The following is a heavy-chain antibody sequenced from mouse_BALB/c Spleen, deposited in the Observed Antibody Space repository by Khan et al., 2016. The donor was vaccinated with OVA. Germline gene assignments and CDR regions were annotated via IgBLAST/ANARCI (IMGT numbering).Heavy chain of an antibody. CDR3: AREAYRYDEYYFDY. V-gene: IGHV5-6-5*01. J-gene: IGHJ2*01. Sequence: EVELVESGRGSVKPGGSLTLSCAVSGFTFSSYAMSWVRQTPEKRLEWVASISSGGSTYYPDSVMGRFTISRDNARNIVYLQMSSLRSEDMAMYFCAREAYRYDEYYFDYWGQGTTLTVSS. CDR2: ISSGGST. D-gene: IGHD2-14*01. CDR1: GFTFSSYA.